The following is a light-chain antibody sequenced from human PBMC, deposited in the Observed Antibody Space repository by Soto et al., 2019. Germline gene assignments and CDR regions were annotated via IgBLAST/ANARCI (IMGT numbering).Light chain of an antibody. CDR2: DAS. Sequence: DIQMTQSPSSLSASVGGRGTITCQASQDISNYLNWYQQKPGKAPKLLIYDASNLETGVPSRFSGSGSGTDFTFTISSLQPEDIATYYCPQYDNLWTFGQGTKVDIK. CDR1: QDISNY. CDR3: PQYDNLWT. J-gene: IGKJ1*01. V-gene: IGKV1-33*01.